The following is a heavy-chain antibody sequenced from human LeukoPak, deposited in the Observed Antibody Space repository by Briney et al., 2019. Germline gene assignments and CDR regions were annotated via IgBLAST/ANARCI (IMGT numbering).Heavy chain of an antibody. CDR3: ATSTYYYDSGDYFDY. D-gene: IGHD3-22*01. CDR2: FDPEDGET. J-gene: IGHJ4*02. CDR1: GYTLTELS. V-gene: IGHV1-24*01. Sequence: ASVTVSCKVSGYTLTELSMHWVRQAPGKGLEWMGGFDPEDGETIYAQKFQDRVTMTEDTSTDTAYMELSSLRSEDTAVYYCATSTYYYDSGDYFDYWGQGTLVTVSS.